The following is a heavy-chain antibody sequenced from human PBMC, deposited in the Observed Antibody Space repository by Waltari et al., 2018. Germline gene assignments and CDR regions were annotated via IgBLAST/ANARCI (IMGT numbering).Heavy chain of an antibody. Sequence: QVQLVQSGAEVKKPGASVKVSCKASGYTFTSYYMHWVRQAPGQGLEWMGIINPSGGSTRYAQKFQGRVTMTRDTSTSTVYMELSSLRSEDTAVYYCARAEGMVQVDYWGQGTLVTVSS. CDR2: INPSGGST. D-gene: IGHD3-10*01. J-gene: IGHJ4*02. CDR1: GYTFTSYY. CDR3: ARAEGMVQVDY. V-gene: IGHV1-46*01.